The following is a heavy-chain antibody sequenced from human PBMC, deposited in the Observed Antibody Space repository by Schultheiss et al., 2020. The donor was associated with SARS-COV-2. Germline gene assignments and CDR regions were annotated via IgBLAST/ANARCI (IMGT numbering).Heavy chain of an antibody. D-gene: IGHD6-25*01. CDR2: ISSSGSTI. CDR3: ARDRRTRGGPDWFDP. Sequence: GESLKISCAASGFTFSSYEMNWVRQAPGKGLEWVSYISSSGSTIYYADSVKGRFTISRDNAKNSLYLQMNSLRAEDTAVYYCARDRRTRGGPDWFDPWGQGTLVTVSS. V-gene: IGHV3-48*03. CDR1: GFTFSSYE. J-gene: IGHJ5*02.